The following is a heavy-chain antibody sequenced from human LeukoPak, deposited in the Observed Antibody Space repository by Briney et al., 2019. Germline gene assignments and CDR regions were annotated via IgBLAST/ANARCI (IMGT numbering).Heavy chain of an antibody. V-gene: IGHV1-69*05. Sequence: SVKVSCKASGDTFSSYAISWVRQAPGQGLEWMGGIIPIFGTANYAQKFQGRVTITTDESTSTAYMELGSLRSEDTAVYYCARELGAAAAGTNSWGQGTLVSVSS. CDR1: GDTFSSYA. J-gene: IGHJ4*02. CDR2: IIPIFGTA. D-gene: IGHD6-13*01. CDR3: ARELGAAAAGTNS.